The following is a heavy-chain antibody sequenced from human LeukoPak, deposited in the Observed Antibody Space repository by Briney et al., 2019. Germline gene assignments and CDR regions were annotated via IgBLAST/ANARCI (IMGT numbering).Heavy chain of an antibody. CDR2: IYTSGST. CDR1: GGSISSGSYY. Sequence: SETLSLTCTVSGGSISSGSYYWSWIRQPAGKGLEWIGRIYTSGSTNYNPSLKSRVTISVDTSKNQFSLKLSSVTAADTAVYYCASTYSSLPLYYYYYMDVWGKGTTVTVSS. D-gene: IGHD6-6*01. V-gene: IGHV4-61*02. CDR3: ASTYSSLPLYYYYYMDV. J-gene: IGHJ6*03.